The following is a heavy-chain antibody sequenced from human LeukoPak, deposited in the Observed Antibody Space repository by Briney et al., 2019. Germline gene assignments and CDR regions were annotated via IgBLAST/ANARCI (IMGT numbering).Heavy chain of an antibody. CDR1: GYTFTSYG. D-gene: IGHD6-13*01. J-gene: IGHJ4*02. Sequence: GASVKVSCKASGYTFTSYGISWVRQAPGQGLEWMGWISAYNGNTNYAQKFQGRVTMTEDTSTDTAYMELSSLRSEDTAVYYCATGSSSWYPNDYWGQGTLVTVSS. CDR2: ISAYNGNT. CDR3: ATGSSSWYPNDY. V-gene: IGHV1-18*01.